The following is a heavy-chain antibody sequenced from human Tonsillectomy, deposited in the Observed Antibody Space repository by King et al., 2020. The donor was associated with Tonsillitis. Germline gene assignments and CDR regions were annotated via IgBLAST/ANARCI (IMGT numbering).Heavy chain of an antibody. V-gene: IGHV3-23*04. CDR2: ISDSAGGT. Sequence: VKLVESGGGLVQPGGSLRLSCAASGFTFSSFAMTWVRQAPGKGLEWVSSISDSAGGTYYADSVNGRFTISRDNSKNTLYLQVNGLRAEDTAVYYCAKLLRSGYHLYYMDVWGKGTTVTVSS. J-gene: IGHJ6*03. CDR1: GFTFSSFA. CDR3: AKLLRSGYHLYYMDV. D-gene: IGHD3-3*01.